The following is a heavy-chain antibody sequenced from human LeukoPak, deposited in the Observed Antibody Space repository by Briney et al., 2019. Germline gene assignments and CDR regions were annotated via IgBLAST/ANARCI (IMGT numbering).Heavy chain of an antibody. CDR1: GGSINSGDYY. J-gene: IGHJ1*01. Sequence: SETLSLTCTVSGGSINSGDYYWSWIRQPLGKCLEWIGYIYHSGSTYYNPSLKSRVTVSVDTSKNQFSLKLSSVTAADTAVYYCARVIAVAGDLEYFQHWGQGTLVTVSS. V-gene: IGHV4-30-4*01. CDR3: ARVIAVAGDLEYFQH. D-gene: IGHD6-13*01. CDR2: IYHSGST.